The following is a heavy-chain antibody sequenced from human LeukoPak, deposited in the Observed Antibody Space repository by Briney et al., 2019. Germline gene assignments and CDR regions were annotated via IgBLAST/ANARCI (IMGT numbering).Heavy chain of an antibody. CDR2: IYSGGST. Sequence: GGSLRLSCAASGFTVSSNYMSWVRQAPGKGLEWVSVIYSGGSTYYADSVKGRFTISRDNSKNTLYLQMNSLRAEDTAVYYCARSRYSGSHFDYWSQGTLVTVSS. V-gene: IGHV3-53*01. CDR3: ARSRYSGSHFDY. CDR1: GFTVSSNY. D-gene: IGHD1-26*01. J-gene: IGHJ4*02.